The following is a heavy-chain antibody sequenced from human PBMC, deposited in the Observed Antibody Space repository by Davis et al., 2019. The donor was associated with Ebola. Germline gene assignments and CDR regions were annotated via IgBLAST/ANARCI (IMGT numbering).Heavy chain of an antibody. D-gene: IGHD3-3*01. CDR3: ARGNFWSGY. J-gene: IGHJ4*02. CDR1: GGSISSGGYY. Sequence: SETLSLTCAVSGGSISSGGYYWSWIRQPPGKGLEWIGEINHSGSTNHNPSLKSRVTISVDTSKNQFSLKLSSVTAADTAVYYCARGNFWSGYWGQGTLVTVSS. V-gene: IGHV4-34*01. CDR2: INHSGST.